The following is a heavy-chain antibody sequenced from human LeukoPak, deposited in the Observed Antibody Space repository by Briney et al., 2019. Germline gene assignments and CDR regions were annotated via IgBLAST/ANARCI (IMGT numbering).Heavy chain of an antibody. CDR3: ARHIDYYDSSGYPAYYMDV. CDR2: IFPSDSET. J-gene: IGHJ6*03. D-gene: IGHD3-22*01. V-gene: IGHV5-51*01. Sequence: GESLKIPCRVSGYNFRNYWIGWVRQMPGKGLEWMGIIFPSDSETTYSPSFQGQVTISVDKSISTAYLQWSSLKASDTAMYYCARHIDYYDSSGYPAYYMDVWGKGTTVTVSS. CDR1: GYNFRNYW.